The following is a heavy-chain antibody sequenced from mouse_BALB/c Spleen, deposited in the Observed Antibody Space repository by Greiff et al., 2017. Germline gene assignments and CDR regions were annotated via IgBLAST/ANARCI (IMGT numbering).Heavy chain of an antibody. Sequence: EVQVVESGGGLVKPGGSLKLSCAASGFTFSSYAMSWVRQTPEKRLEWVATISSGGSYTYYPDSVKGRFTISRDNAKNTLYLQMSSLRSEDTAMYYCARVDVYAMDYWGQGTSVTVSS. J-gene: IGHJ4*01. D-gene: IGHD2-3*01. CDR2: ISSGGSYT. CDR3: ARVDVYAMDY. V-gene: IGHV5-9-3*01. CDR1: GFTFSSYA.